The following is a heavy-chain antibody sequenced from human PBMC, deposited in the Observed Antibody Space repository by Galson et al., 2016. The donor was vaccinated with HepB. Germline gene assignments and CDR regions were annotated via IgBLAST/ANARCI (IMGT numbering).Heavy chain of an antibody. J-gene: IGHJ4*02. Sequence: SETLSLTCAVSGVSVTSGNWWNWVRQTPGKGLEWIGEILHGGRTNYNPSLKSRVTILLDNSKNQVSLILNSVTAADPAVYYCARDQGEHTYAHGYWGPGILVTVSS. CDR3: ARDQGEHTYAHGY. CDR1: GVSVTSGNW. CDR2: ILHGGRT. D-gene: IGHD2-2*01. V-gene: IGHV4-4*02.